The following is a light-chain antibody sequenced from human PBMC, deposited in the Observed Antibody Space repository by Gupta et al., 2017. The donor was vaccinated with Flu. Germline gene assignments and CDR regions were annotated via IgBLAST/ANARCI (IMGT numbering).Light chain of an antibody. J-gene: IGLJ3*02. Sequence: STSNTGSNIVNWYQQVPGKAPKLIIYNNSKRPSGVPNRFSGSKSGTSASLAISGLQSGDEGDYYCATWDGSMNGWVFGGGTKLTVL. CDR2: NNS. CDR3: ATWDGSMNGWV. V-gene: IGLV1-44*01. CDR1: TSNTGSNI.